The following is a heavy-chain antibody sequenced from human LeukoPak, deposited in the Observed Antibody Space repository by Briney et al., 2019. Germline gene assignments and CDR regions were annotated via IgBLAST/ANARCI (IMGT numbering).Heavy chain of an antibody. CDR3: ATGRWLQFTY. CDR2: IRYDGSNK. Sequence: PGGSLRLSCAASGFTFSSYGMHWVRQAPGKGLEWVAFIRYDGSNKYYADSVKGRFTISRDNAKNSLYLQMNSLRAEDTAVFYCATGRWLQFTYWGQGTLVTVSS. J-gene: IGHJ4*02. D-gene: IGHD5-24*01. V-gene: IGHV3-30*02. CDR1: GFTFSSYG.